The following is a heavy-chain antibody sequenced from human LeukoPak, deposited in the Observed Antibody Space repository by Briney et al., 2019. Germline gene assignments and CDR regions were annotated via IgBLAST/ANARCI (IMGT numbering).Heavy chain of an antibody. Sequence: AGGSLRLSCAASGFSIRTYYMSWVRQVPGKGLEWVSVIYSGGTIRYADSVKGRFTFSRDNFKDTLNLQMSSLRADDTAVYYCVRAVHHNFYSDSSGYYGDAFDVWGQGTVVTVSS. CDR2: IYSGGTI. D-gene: IGHD3-22*01. CDR1: GFSIRTYY. J-gene: IGHJ3*01. V-gene: IGHV3-53*01. CDR3: VRAVHHNFYSDSSGYYGDAFDV.